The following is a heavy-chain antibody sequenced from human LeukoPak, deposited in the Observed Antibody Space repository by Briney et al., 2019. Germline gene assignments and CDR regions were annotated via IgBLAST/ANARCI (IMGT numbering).Heavy chain of an antibody. CDR2: IYYSGST. CDR1: GGSISSSSYY. J-gene: IGHJ4*02. Sequence: SETLSLTCTVSGGSISSSSYYWGWIRQPPGKGLEWIGSIYYSGSTYYNPSLKSRITISVDTSKNQFSLKLSSVTAADTAVYYCARPGYCSSTSCYLDYWGQGTLVTVSS. D-gene: IGHD2-2*01. V-gene: IGHV4-39*01. CDR3: ARPGYCSSTSCYLDY.